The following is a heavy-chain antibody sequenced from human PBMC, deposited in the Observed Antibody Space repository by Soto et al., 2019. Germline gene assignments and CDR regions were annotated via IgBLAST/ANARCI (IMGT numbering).Heavy chain of an antibody. CDR1: GFTFSSYA. CDR3: ARGQHGLDH. V-gene: IGHV3-30-3*01. Sequence: QVQLLESGGGVVQPGRSLRLSCAASGFTFSSYAMHWVRQPPGKGLEWVAVVSNDGRNKFYADSVRGRFTISRDNSKNTVYLAMASLRLEDTAVFYCARGQHGLDHWGQGSLVLVSP. CDR2: VSNDGRNK. J-gene: IGHJ4*02. D-gene: IGHD2-8*01.